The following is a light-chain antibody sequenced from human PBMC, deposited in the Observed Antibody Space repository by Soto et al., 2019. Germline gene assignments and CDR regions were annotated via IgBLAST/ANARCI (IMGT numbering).Light chain of an antibody. V-gene: IGKV3-11*01. CDR1: QSVGSS. J-gene: IGKJ4*01. Sequence: IVLTQSPATLSLSPGERATLSCRASQSVGSSLAWYQQKLGQAPRLLIYAASDRATGIPGRFSGSGSGTDFTLIISSLEPEDFAFYYCQQRSNPLTFGGGTKVDIK. CDR2: AAS. CDR3: QQRSNPLT.